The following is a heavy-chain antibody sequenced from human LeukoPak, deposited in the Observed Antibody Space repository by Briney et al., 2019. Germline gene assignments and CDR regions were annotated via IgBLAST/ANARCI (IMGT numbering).Heavy chain of an antibody. Sequence: NPSETLSLTCTVSGGSISSYYWSWLRQPAGKGLEWIGRIYTSGSTNYNPSLKSRVTMSVDTSKNQFSLKLSSVTAADTAVYYCAVGGYYYDSSGPSLIDYWGQGTLVTVSS. V-gene: IGHV4-4*07. CDR1: GGSISSYY. CDR2: IYTSGST. CDR3: AVGGYYYDSSGPSLIDY. D-gene: IGHD3-22*01. J-gene: IGHJ4*02.